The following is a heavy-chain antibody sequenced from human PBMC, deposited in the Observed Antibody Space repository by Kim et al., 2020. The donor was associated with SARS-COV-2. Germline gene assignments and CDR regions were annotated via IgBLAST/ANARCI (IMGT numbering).Heavy chain of an antibody. D-gene: IGHD3-10*01. CDR3: AREITMVRGWDC. V-gene: IGHV3-48*03. Sequence: YYADSVKGRFTISRDNAKNSLYLQMNSLRAEDTAVYYCAREITMVRGWDCWGQGTLVTVSS. J-gene: IGHJ4*02.